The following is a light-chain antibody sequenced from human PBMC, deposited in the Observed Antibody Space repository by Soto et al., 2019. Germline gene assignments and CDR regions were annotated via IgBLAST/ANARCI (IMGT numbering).Light chain of an antibody. CDR3: CSYVGSNTFVV. CDR2: EGT. CDR1: SSDVGNYDL. Sequence: QSALTQPASVSGSPGQAITISCTGSSSDVGNYDLVSWYQQHPGKAPKLMIYEGTKRPSGVSNRFSGSKSANTASLTISGLQAEDEADYYCCSYVGSNTFVVFGGGTKVTGL. J-gene: IGLJ2*01. V-gene: IGLV2-23*03.